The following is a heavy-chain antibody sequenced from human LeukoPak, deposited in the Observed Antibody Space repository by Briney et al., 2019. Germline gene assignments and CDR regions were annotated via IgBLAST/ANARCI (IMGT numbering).Heavy chain of an antibody. CDR3: ARGLQRHVDTAMISRLWDY. J-gene: IGHJ4*02. D-gene: IGHD5-18*01. V-gene: IGHV3-11*04. Sequence: GGSLRLSCAASGFTFSDYYMSWIRQAPGKGLEWVSYISSSGSTIYYTDSVKGRFTISRDNSKNTLYLQMNSLRAEDRAVYYCARGLQRHVDTAMISRLWDYWGQGTLVTVSS. CDR1: GFTFSDYY. CDR2: ISSSGSTI.